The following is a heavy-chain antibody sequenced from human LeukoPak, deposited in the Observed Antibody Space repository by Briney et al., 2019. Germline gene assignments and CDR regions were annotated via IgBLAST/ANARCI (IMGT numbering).Heavy chain of an antibody. Sequence: GGSLRLSCAASGFTFSSYAMHWVRQAPGKGLEWVAVISYDGSNKYYADSVRGRFTVSRDNSKNTLYLQMNSLRAEDTAVYYCARERSPRHFDYWGQGTLVTVSS. J-gene: IGHJ4*02. CDR2: ISYDGSNK. CDR1: GFTFSSYA. D-gene: IGHD6-6*01. V-gene: IGHV3-30-3*01. CDR3: ARERSPRHFDY.